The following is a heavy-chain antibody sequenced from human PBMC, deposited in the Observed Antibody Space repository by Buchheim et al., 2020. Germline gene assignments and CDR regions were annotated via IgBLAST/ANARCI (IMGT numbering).Heavy chain of an antibody. Sequence: QVQLVQSGAEVKKPGSSVKVSCKASGGTFSSYAISWVRQAPGQGLEWMGGIIPIFGTANYAQKFQGRVTITADESTSTAYMELSSLRSEDTAVYYCARDWADYDILTGHYVFRRTFDYWGQGTL. CDR3: ARDWADYDILTGHYVFRRTFDY. V-gene: IGHV1-69*01. D-gene: IGHD3-9*01. CDR2: IIPIFGTA. CDR1: GGTFSSYA. J-gene: IGHJ4*02.